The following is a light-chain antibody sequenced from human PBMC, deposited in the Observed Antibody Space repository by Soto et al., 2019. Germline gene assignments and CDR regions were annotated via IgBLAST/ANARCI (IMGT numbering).Light chain of an antibody. CDR3: QKYNSAPQT. Sequence: DIQMTQSPSSLSASVGDRVTITCRASQGISNYLAWYQQKPGKVPKLLIYAASTLQSGVPSRFSGSGSGTDFTLTISSQQPEVVANYYYQKYNSAPQTFGQGTKVEIK. CDR2: AAS. V-gene: IGKV1-27*01. CDR1: QGISNY. J-gene: IGKJ1*01.